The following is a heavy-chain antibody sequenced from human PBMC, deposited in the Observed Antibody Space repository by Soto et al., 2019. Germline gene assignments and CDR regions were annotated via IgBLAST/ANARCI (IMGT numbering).Heavy chain of an antibody. CDR2: ISPSGSTI. Sequence: EVQLVESGGGLVQPGGSLRLSCAASGLTFSSYSMNWVRQAPGKGLEWVSYISPSGSTIYYADSVKGRFTISRDNAKNSWYRLINGLRDEDPAGDYCASHTPLLGLDSWGQVPLVTVSS. D-gene: IGHD2-2*02. V-gene: IGHV3-48*02. CDR3: ASHTPLLGLDS. J-gene: IGHJ4*02. CDR1: GLTFSSYS.